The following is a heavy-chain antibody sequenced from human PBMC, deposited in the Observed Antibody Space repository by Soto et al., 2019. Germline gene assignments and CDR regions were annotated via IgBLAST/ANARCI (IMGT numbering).Heavy chain of an antibody. J-gene: IGHJ4*02. Sequence: SETLSLTCTVSGGSISSYYWSWIRKPPGKGLEWIGYIYYSGSTNYNPSLKSRVTISVDTSKNQFSLKLSSVTAADTAVYYCASNQRWLQFDYWGQGTLVTVSS. V-gene: IGHV4-59*01. CDR1: GGSISSYY. CDR2: IYYSGST. D-gene: IGHD5-12*01. CDR3: ASNQRWLQFDY.